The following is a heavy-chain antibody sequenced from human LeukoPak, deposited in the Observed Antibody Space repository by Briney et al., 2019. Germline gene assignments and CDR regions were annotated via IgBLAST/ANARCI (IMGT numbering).Heavy chain of an antibody. CDR1: GFTVSSNY. Sequence: GGSLRLSCAASGFTVSSNYMSWVRQAPGKGLEWVSVIYSGDKTHYADSVKGRFTISRDNSKNTLYLQMNSLRAEDTAVYYCARVGGPLCDPWGQGTLVTVSS. V-gene: IGHV3-53*01. J-gene: IGHJ5*02. CDR3: ARVGGPLCDP. CDR2: IYSGDKT.